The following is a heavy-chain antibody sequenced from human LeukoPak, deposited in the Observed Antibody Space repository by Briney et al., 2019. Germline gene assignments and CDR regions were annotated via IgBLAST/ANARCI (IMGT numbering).Heavy chain of an antibody. V-gene: IGHV4-59*08. CDR2: IYYSGST. D-gene: IGHD4-23*01. Sequence: PSETLSLTCTVSGGSISSYYWSWIRQPPGKGLEWIGYIYYSGSTNYNPSLKSRVTISVDTSKNQFSLKLSSVTAADTAVYYCARHDYGGNSDFDYWGRGTLVTVSS. J-gene: IGHJ4*02. CDR1: GGSISSYY. CDR3: ARHDYGGNSDFDY.